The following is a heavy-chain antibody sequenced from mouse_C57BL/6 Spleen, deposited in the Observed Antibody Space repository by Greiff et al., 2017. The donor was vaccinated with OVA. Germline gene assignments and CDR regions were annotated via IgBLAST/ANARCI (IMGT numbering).Heavy chain of an antibody. Sequence: VQLQQSGAELVRPGASVTLSCKASGYTFTDYDMHWVKQTPVNGLEWIGAIDPETGGPAYNQKFKGKAILTADKSSSTAYMELRSLTSEDSAVYYCTRWVGSSGRGSYWGQGTLVSVAA. J-gene: IGHJ3*01. V-gene: IGHV1-15*01. CDR3: TRWVGSSGRGSY. D-gene: IGHD3-2*02. CDR2: IDPETGGP. CDR1: GYTFTDYD.